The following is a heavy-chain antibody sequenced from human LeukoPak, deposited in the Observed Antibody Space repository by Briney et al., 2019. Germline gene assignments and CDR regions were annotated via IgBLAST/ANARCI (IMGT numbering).Heavy chain of an antibody. CDR2: MNPNSGNT. CDR3: ARATGRYHYYGMDV. J-gene: IGHJ6*02. CDR1: GYTFTSYD. Sequence: GASVKVSCKASGYTFTSYDIDWVRQATGQGLEWMGWMNPNSGNTGYAQKFQGRVTMTRNTSISTAYMELSSLRSEDTAVYYCARATGRYHYYGMDVWGQGTTVTVSS. V-gene: IGHV1-8*01. D-gene: IGHD1-26*01.